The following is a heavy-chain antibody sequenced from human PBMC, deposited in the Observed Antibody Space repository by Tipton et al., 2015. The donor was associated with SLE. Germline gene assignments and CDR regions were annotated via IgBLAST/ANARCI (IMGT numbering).Heavy chain of an antibody. V-gene: IGHV4-34*01. J-gene: IGHJ6*03. Sequence: TLSLTCAVYGGSFSGYYWSWIRQPPGKGPEWIGEINHSGSTNYNPSLKSRVTISVDTSKNQFSLKLSSVTAADTAVYYCARDLGYYMDVWGKGTTVTVSS. CDR1: GGSFSGYY. CDR3: ARDLGYYMDV. CDR2: INHSGST. D-gene: IGHD7-27*01.